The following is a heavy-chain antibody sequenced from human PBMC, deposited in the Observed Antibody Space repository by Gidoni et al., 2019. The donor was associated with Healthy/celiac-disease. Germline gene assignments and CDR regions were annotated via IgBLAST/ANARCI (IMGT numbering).Heavy chain of an antibody. D-gene: IGHD3-22*01. CDR1: GFPFSSYW. Sequence: EVQLVESGGGLVQPGGSRRPPCAASGFPFSSYWMHWVRQAPGKGLVWVSRINSDVSSTSYADSVKGRFTISRDNAKNTLYLQMNSLRAEDTAVYYCARIRRNYYDSSRDAFDIWGQGTMVTVSS. CDR2: INSDVSST. V-gene: IGHV3-74*01. J-gene: IGHJ3*02. CDR3: ARIRRNYYDSSRDAFDI.